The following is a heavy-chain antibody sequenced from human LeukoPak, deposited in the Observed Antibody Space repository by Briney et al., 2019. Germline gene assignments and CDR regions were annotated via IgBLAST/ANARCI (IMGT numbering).Heavy chain of an antibody. CDR2: IKSSVDGGTA. V-gene: IGHV3-15*01. J-gene: IGHJ3*02. CDR3: TTDLVSGGWGNHDAFNI. Sequence: GGCLRLSCAAYGFTFTNAWMTCVRQTAEKWLEWVGRIKSSVDGGTADYCRAVRGRLSVSRDDSKNTVYLQMNSLRTEDSAVYYYTTDLVSGGWGNHDAFNIWGQGTMVTVSS. CDR1: GFTFTNAW. D-gene: IGHD3-16*01.